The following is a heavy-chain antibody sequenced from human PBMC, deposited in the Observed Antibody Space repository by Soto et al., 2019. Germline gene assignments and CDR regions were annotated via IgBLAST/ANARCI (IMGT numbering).Heavy chain of an antibody. J-gene: IGHJ4*02. V-gene: IGHV3-23*01. Sequence: GGSLRLSCAASGLTITNYAMSWVRQAPGKGLEWISAISRSSGSTYHADSVEGRFTISRDNSKNTLYLQMNSLRAEDTAVYYCAKGYCSGGSCYLEWPDYYFDYWGQGTLVTVS. CDR3: AKGYCSGGSCYLEWPDYYFDY. D-gene: IGHD2-15*01. CDR1: GLTITNYA. CDR2: ISRSSGST.